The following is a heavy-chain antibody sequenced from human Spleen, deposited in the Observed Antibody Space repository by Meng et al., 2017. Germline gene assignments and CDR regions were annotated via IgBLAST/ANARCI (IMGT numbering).Heavy chain of an antibody. D-gene: IGHD2-2*01. Sequence: ASVKVSCKASGYTFTGYYMHWVRQAPGQGLEWMGWINPNSGGTNYAQKFQGRVTMTRDTSISTAYMELSRLRSDDTAVYYCAAGYCTSISCHHKGDAFDIWGQGTMVTVSS. CDR2: INPNSGGT. V-gene: IGHV1-2*02. CDR3: AAGYCTSISCHHKGDAFDI. CDR1: GYTFTGYY. J-gene: IGHJ3*02.